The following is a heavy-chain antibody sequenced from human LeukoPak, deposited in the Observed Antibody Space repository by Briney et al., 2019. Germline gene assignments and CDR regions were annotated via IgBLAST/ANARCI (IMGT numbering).Heavy chain of an antibody. D-gene: IGHD5-18*01. CDR2: IYYSGST. CDR1: GGSVSGYY. V-gene: IGHV4-34*01. J-gene: IGHJ4*02. Sequence: PSETLSLTCAVYGGSVSGYYWSWIRQPPGQGLEWIGSIYYSGSTYYNPSLKSRVTISVDTSKNQFSLKLSSVTAADTAVYYCARGMGYGYVWEEMYYFDYWGQGTLVTVSS. CDR3: ARGMGYGYVWEEMYYFDY.